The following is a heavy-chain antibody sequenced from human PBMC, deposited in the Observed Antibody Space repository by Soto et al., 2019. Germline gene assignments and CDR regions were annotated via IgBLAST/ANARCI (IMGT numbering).Heavy chain of an antibody. J-gene: IGHJ4*02. CDR3: ARLSGSYNDRYFDN. Sequence: SETLSLTCTVSGGSISSSSYYWGWIRQPPGKGLEWIGYIYHSGSTYYNPSLKSRLTISVDTSNNQFSLKVKSVTAADTAVYFCARLSGSYNDRYFDNWGQGTLVTVSS. V-gene: IGHV4-39*01. D-gene: IGHD1-26*01. CDR1: GGSISSSSYY. CDR2: IYHSGST.